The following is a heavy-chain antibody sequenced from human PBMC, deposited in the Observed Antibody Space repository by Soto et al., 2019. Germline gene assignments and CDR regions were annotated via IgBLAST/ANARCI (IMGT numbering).Heavy chain of an antibody. CDR3: ARAIDYDFWSGYYDY. D-gene: IGHD3-3*01. V-gene: IGHV4-30-2*01. CDR1: GGSISSGGYS. CDR2: IYHSGST. Sequence: KPSETLSLTCAVSGGSISSGGYSWSWIRQPPGKGLEWIGYIYHSGSTYYNPSLKSRVTISVDRSKNQFSLKLSSVTAADTAVYYCARAIDYDFWSGYYDYWGQGTLVTVS. J-gene: IGHJ4*02.